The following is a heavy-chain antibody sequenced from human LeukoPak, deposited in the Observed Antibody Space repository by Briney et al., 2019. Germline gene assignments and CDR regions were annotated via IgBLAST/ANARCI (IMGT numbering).Heavy chain of an antibody. D-gene: IGHD5-24*01. CDR2: IYYSGST. V-gene: IGHV4-59*01. CDR3: ARSRDGYQNFDY. J-gene: IGHJ4*02. Sequence: SETLSLTCTVSGGSINSYYWSWIRQPPGKGLEWIGYIYYSGSTNYNPSLKSRVTISVDTSKNQFSLKLSSVTAADTAVYYCARSRDGYQNFDYWGQGTLVTVSS. CDR1: GGSINSYY.